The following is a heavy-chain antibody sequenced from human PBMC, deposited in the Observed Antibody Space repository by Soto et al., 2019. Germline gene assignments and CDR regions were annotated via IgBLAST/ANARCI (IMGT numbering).Heavy chain of an antibody. CDR2: ISYDGSNK. CDR3: AKDLYCSGGSCYYRSIAYYYYGMDV. J-gene: IGHJ6*02. V-gene: IGHV3-30*18. Sequence: GGSLRLSCAASGFTFSSYGMHWVRQAPGKGLEWVAVISYDGSNKYYADSVKGRFTISRDNSKNTPYLQMNSLRAEDTAVYYCAKDLYCSGGSCYYRSIAYYYYGMDVWGQGTTVTVSS. D-gene: IGHD2-15*01. CDR1: GFTFSSYG.